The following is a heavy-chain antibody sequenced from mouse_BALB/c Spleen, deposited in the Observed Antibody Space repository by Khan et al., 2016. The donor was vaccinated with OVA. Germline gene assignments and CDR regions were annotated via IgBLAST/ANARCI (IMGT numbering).Heavy chain of an antibody. V-gene: IGHV1-26*01. CDR2: VNPNTGGS. CDR3: SRGYDCFAY. D-gene: IGHD2-14*01. J-gene: IGHJ3*01. CDR1: GYSFTLYY. Sequence: VQLQQSGPDLVKPGASVKISCKASGYSFTLYYMTWVKQSHGKSLEWIGRVNPNTGGSDYNQEFKGKAILTVDKSSNTAYMELHSLTSEDSAVYYCSRGYDCFAYWGQGTLVTVSA.